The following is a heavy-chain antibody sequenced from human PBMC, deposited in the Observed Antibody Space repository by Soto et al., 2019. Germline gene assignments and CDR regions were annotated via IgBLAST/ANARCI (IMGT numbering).Heavy chain of an antibody. CDR2: ISYDGSNK. J-gene: IGHJ6*02. V-gene: IGHV3-30-3*01. Sequence: GGSLRLSCAASGFTFSSYAMHWVRQAPGKGLEWVAVISYDGSNKYYADSVKGRFNISRDNSKKTLYLQMNSLRVQDTAVYYCSRDFAIARSNFWSGYAWGMDVWGQGTTVTVSS. D-gene: IGHD3-3*01. CDR3: SRDFAIARSNFWSGYAWGMDV. CDR1: GFTFSSYA.